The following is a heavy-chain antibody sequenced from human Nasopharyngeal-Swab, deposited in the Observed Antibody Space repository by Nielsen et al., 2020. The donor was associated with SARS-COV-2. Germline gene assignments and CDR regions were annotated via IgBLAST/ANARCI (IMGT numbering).Heavy chain of an antibody. D-gene: IGHD3-10*01. J-gene: IGHJ4*02. CDR3: ARDVGGATDF. CDR2: INFDGNDA. CDR1: GFTFSSYW. Sequence: GESLKISCAASGFTFSSYWMHWVRQAPGKGLVWVSRINFDGNDAQYADSVKGRFTISRDNARNTLYLQLNSLRGKDTALYFCARDVGGATDFRGQGTLVTVSS. V-gene: IGHV3-74*01.